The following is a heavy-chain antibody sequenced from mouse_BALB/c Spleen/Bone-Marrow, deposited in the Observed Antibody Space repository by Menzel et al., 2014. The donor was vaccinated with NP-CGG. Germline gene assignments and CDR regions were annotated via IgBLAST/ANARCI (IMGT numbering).Heavy chain of an antibody. CDR2: INSNGGST. CDR3: ARHYYGAR. CDR1: GFTFSSYG. J-gene: IGHJ3*01. D-gene: IGHD1-2*01. Sequence: DVKLVESGGGLVQPGGSLKLSCAASGFTFSSYGMSWVRQTPDKRLELVATINSNGGSTYYPDSVKGRFSISRDNAKNTLYLQMSSLKSEDTAMYYCARHYYGARWGQGTLVTVSA. V-gene: IGHV5-6-3*01.